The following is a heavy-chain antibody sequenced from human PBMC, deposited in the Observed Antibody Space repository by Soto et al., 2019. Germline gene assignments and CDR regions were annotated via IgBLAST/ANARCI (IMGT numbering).Heavy chain of an antibody. Sequence: QVQLVESGGGMVQPGRSLRLSCAASGFTFSSYAMHWVRQAPGKGLEWVAVISYDGSNKYYADSVKGRFTISRDNSKNKLYLQMNSLRAEDTAVYYCAREGEMATTYFDYWGQGTLVTVSS. CDR1: GFTFSSYA. CDR3: AREGEMATTYFDY. CDR2: ISYDGSNK. D-gene: IGHD1-1*01. V-gene: IGHV3-30-3*01. J-gene: IGHJ4*02.